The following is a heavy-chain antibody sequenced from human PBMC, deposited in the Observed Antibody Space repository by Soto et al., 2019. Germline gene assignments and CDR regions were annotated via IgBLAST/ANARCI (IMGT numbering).Heavy chain of an antibody. CDR3: AHDSNAWYGFDY. V-gene: IGHV2-5*02. Sequence: QITLKESGPTLVKPTQTLTLTCTFSGFSLSTSGVGVGWIRQPPGKALEWLALIYWDDDKRYSPSLKSRLTITTDTSKIQVVLTMTNVDPVDTATYYCAHDSNAWYGFDYWGQGTPVTVSS. CDR2: IYWDDDK. D-gene: IGHD6-19*01. CDR1: GFSLSTSGVG. J-gene: IGHJ4*02.